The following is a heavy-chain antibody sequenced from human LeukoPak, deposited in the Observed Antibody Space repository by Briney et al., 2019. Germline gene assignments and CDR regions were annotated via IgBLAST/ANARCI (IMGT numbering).Heavy chain of an antibody. D-gene: IGHD2-15*01. CDR1: GGCISSYY. CDR2: LYTSGST. V-gene: IGHV4-4*07. Sequence: PSETLSLNCTVSGGCISSYYWSWIRQPAGKCLDSIGRLYTSGSTNYNPSLKSRVTISVDKSKNQFSLKLSSVTAAETAVYYCARDLSGCSGGSCRAAYYYYYMDVWGKGTTVTVSS. CDR3: ARDLSGCSGGSCRAAYYYYYMDV. J-gene: IGHJ6*03.